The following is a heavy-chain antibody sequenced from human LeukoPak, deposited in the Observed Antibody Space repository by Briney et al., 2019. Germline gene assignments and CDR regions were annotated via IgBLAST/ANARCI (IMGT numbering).Heavy chain of an antibody. V-gene: IGHV4-39*07. CDR3: AKGGSYRSQPYFDY. CDR2: IYYSGST. CDR1: GGPISSSSYH. Sequence: SETLSLTCTVSGGPISSSSYHWGWIRQPPGKGLGWIGSIYYSGSTYYNPSLKSRVTISVDTSKNQFSLKLSSVTAADTAVYYCAKGGSYRSQPYFDYWGRGTPVTVSS. J-gene: IGHJ4*02. D-gene: IGHD3-16*02.